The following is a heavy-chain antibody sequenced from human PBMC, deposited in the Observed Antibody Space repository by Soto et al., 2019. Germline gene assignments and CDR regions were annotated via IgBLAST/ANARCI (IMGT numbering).Heavy chain of an antibody. CDR2: IYYSGST. V-gene: IGHV4-31*03. J-gene: IGHJ5*02. Sequence: PSETLSLTCTVSGGSISSGGYYWSWIRQHPGKGLEWIGYIYYSGSTYYNPSLKSRVTISVDTSKNQFSLKLSSVTAADTAVYYCARAPGIAVAGTGGWFDPWGQGTLVTVSS. CDR3: ARAPGIAVAGTGGWFDP. CDR1: GGSISSGGYY. D-gene: IGHD6-19*01.